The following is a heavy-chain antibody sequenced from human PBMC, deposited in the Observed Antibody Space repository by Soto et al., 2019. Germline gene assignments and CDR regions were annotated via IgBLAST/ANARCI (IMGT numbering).Heavy chain of an antibody. D-gene: IGHD5-18*01. Sequence: ASVKVSCKASGYTFTGYYMHWVRQAPGQGLEWMGWINPNSGGTNYAQKFQGWVTMTRDTSISTAYMELSRLRSDDTAVYYCARGHTAMDPVDYWGQGTLVTVSS. J-gene: IGHJ4*02. CDR3: ARGHTAMDPVDY. V-gene: IGHV1-2*04. CDR2: INPNSGGT. CDR1: GYTFTGYY.